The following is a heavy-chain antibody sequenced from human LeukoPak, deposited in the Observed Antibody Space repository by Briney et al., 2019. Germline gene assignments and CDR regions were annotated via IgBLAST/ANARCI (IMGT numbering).Heavy chain of an antibody. J-gene: IGHJ5*02. D-gene: IGHD1-26*01. Sequence: GGSLRLXCAASGFTFSSYAMSWVRQAPGKGLEWVSAISGSGGSTYYADSVKGRFTISRDNSKNTLYLQMNSLRAEDTAVYYCAKSIVGATYNWFDPWGQGTLVTVSS. CDR3: AKSIVGATYNWFDP. CDR2: ISGSGGST. V-gene: IGHV3-23*01. CDR1: GFTFSSYA.